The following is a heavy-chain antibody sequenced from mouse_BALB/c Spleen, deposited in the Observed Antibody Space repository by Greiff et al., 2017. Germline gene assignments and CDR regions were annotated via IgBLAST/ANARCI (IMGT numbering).Heavy chain of an antibody. Sequence: QVQLQQPGAELVRPGASVKLSCKASGYTFTSYWMNWVKQRPEQGLEWIGRIDPYDSETHYNQKFKDKAILTVDKSSSTAYMQLSSLTSEDSAVYYGARRGSTMMTTDWYIDVWGAGTTVTVSS. CDR3: ARRGSTMMTTDWYIDV. CDR2: IDPYDSET. V-gene: IGHV1-52*01. CDR1: GYTFTSYW. D-gene: IGHD2-4*01. J-gene: IGHJ1*01.